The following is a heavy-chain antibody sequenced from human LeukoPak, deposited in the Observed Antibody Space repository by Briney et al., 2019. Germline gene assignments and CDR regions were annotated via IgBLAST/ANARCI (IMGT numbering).Heavy chain of an antibody. D-gene: IGHD2-21*02. V-gene: IGHV4-39*02. CDR2: IHYGGTT. J-gene: IGHJ4*02. CDR3: TRDIGDFVSDF. CDR1: GVPISHTNFY. Sequence: PSGTLSLTCSVFGVPISHTNFYWAWIRQPPGKGLEWIGSIHYGGTTHYNPSLQSRVTISADTSKNQFALDLRSVTAADTAVYYCTRDIGDFVSDFWGQGTLVTVSS.